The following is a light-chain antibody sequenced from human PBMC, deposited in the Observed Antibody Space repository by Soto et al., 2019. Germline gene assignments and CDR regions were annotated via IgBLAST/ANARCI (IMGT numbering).Light chain of an antibody. V-gene: IGKV1-5*03. CDR1: QSISSW. J-gene: IGKJ2*01. CDR3: QQYNSYSYT. Sequence: DIQMTQSPSTLSASVGDRVTITCRASQSISSWLAWYQQKPGKAPKLLIYKASSLRSGVPSRFSGSGSGTEFTLTISSLQPDDLATYYCQQYNSYSYTFGQGTKLEIK. CDR2: KAS.